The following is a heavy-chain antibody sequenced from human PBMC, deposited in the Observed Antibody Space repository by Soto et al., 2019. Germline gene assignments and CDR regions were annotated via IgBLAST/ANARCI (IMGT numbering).Heavy chain of an antibody. CDR2: INPSGGST. CDR3: AREGLLYYYMDV. J-gene: IGHJ6*03. V-gene: IGHV1-46*01. Sequence: ASVKVSCKASGYTFTSYYMHWVRRAPGQGLEWMGIINPSGGSTSYAQKFQGWVTMTRDTSISTAYMELSRLRSDDTAVYYCAREGLLYYYMDVWGKGTTVTVSS. CDR1: GYTFTSYY.